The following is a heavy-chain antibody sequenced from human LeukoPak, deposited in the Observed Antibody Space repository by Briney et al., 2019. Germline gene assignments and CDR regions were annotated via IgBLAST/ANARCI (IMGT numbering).Heavy chain of an antibody. CDR1: GGSISSSSYY. V-gene: IGHV4-39*01. J-gene: IGHJ5*02. D-gene: IGHD4-11*01. Sequence: PSETLSLTCAVSGGSISSSSYYWGWIRQPPGEGLEWIGSIYYSGSTYYNPSLKSRVTISVDTSKNQFSLKLGSVTAADTAVYYCARRGHSNYDTWGQGTLVTVSS. CDR2: IYYSGST. CDR3: ARRGHSNYDT.